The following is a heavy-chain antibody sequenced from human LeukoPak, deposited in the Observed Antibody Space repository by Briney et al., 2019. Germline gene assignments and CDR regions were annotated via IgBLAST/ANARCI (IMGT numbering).Heavy chain of an antibody. CDR3: ARGHIVVVVAGGVFDY. V-gene: IGHV1-69*04. CDR1: GGTFSSYA. Sequence: ASVKVSCKASGGTFSSYAIIWVRQAPGQGLEWMGRIIPILGIANYAQKFQGRVTITADKSTSTAYMELSSLRSEDTAVYYCARGHIVVVVAGGVFDYWGQGTLVTVSS. CDR2: IIPILGIA. J-gene: IGHJ4*02. D-gene: IGHD2-15*01.